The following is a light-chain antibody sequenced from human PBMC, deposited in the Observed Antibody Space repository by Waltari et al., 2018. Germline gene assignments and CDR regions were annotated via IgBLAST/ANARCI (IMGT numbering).Light chain of an antibody. CDR1: QNIINN. V-gene: IGKV3-15*01. Sequence: EVVMTQSPATLSVFPGERVTLSYRASQNIINNLAWYQQKAGQAPRLLMYGASTRATGIPPGFSGSGSGTEFTLTISSLQSEHFAVYYCQQYKTWPFTFGGGTKVEIK. CDR2: GAS. J-gene: IGKJ4*01. CDR3: QQYKTWPFT.